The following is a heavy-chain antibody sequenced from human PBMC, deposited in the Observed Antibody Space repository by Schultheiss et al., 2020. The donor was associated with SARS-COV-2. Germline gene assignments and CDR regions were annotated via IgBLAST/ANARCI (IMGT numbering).Heavy chain of an antibody. J-gene: IGHJ4*02. CDR1: GGSISSGGYY. V-gene: IGHV4-39*07. CDR2: INHSGST. Sequence: SETLSLTCTVSGGSISSGGYYWSWIRQPPGKGLEWIGEINHSGSTNYNPSLKSRVTISVDTSKNQFSLKLSSVTAADTAVYYCARKGIAVAAFPNWGQGTLVTVSS. CDR3: ARKGIAVAAFPN. D-gene: IGHD6-19*01.